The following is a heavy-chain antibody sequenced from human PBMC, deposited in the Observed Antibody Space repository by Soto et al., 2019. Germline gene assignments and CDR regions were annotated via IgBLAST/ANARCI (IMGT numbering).Heavy chain of an antibody. D-gene: IGHD6-6*01. CDR1: GFTFSSYA. CDR2: ISYDGSNK. CDR3: ARVDNWQLVGYGMDV. Sequence: GGSLRLSCAASGFTFSSYAMHWVRQAPGKGLEWVAVISYDGSNKYYADSVKGRFTISRDNSKNTLYLQMNSLRAEDTAVYYCARVDNWQLVGYGMDVWGQGTTVTVSS. J-gene: IGHJ6*02. V-gene: IGHV3-30-3*01.